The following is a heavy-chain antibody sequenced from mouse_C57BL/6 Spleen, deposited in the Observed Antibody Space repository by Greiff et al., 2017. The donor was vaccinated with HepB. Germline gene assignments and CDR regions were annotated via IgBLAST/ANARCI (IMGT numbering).Heavy chain of an antibody. CDR2: IRSKSNNYAT. J-gene: IGHJ4*01. CDR1: GFSFNTYA. CDR3: VRQRGYAMDY. Sequence: DVKLVESGGGLVQPKGSLKLSCAASGFSFNTYAMNWVRQAPGKGLEWVARIRSKSNNYATYYADSVKDRFTISRDDSESMLYLQMNNLKTEDTAMYYCVRQRGYAMDYWGQGTSVTVSS. V-gene: IGHV10-1*01.